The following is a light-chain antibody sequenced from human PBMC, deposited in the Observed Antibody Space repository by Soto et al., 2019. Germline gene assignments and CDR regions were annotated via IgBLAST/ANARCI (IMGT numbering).Light chain of an antibody. V-gene: IGKV1-27*01. CDR3: QTYYSAPQYT. CDR1: QGISNY. CDR2: AAS. Sequence: DIQMTQSPSSLSASVGDRVTITCRASQGISNYLAWYQQKPGKVPKLLIYAASTLQSGVPSRFSCSGSGTEFTLTVSSLQPEDVAIYYCQTYYSAPQYTFAQGTELEIK. J-gene: IGKJ2*01.